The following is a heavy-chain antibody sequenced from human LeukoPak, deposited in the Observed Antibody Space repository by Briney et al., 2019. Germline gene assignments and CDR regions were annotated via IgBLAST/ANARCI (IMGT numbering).Heavy chain of an antibody. CDR3: AKIQGYLDY. V-gene: IGHV3-23*01. J-gene: IGHJ4*02. CDR1: GFTFSIYG. Sequence: PGGSLRLSCEASGFTFSIYGMTWVRQAPGKGLEWVSAIVGSGVTTYYADSVKGRFTISRDNSKNTLYLQMNSLRAEDTAVYYCAKIQGYLDYWSQGTLVTVSS. CDR2: IVGSGVTT.